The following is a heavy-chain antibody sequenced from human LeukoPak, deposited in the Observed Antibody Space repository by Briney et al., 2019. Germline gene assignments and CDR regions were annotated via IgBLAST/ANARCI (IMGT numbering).Heavy chain of an antibody. CDR3: GRDGSGYSSGWYYFDY. CDR2: ISYDGSNK. D-gene: IGHD6-19*01. CDR1: GFTFSTHS. J-gene: IGHJ4*02. V-gene: IGHV3-30-3*01. Sequence: GGSLRLSCTASGFTFSTHSMHWVRQAPGKGLEWVAVISYDGSNKHYADSVKGRFTISRDNSKNTLYLQMNSLRAEDPAVYYCGRDGSGYSSGWYYFDYWGQGTLVTVSS.